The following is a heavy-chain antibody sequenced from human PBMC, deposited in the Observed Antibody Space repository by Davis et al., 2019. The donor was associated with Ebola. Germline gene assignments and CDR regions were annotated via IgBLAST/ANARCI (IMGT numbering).Heavy chain of an antibody. CDR3: ARVGTHDAFGI. CDR1: GYTFTSYD. CDR2: ISAYNGNT. V-gene: IGHV1-18*01. Sequence: ASVKVSCKASGYTFTSYDICWVRHVPGLGLEWMGWISAYNGNTNYAQKLQGRVTMTTDTSTSTAYMELRSLRSDDTAVYYCARVGTHDAFGIWGKGTMVTVSS. J-gene: IGHJ3*02.